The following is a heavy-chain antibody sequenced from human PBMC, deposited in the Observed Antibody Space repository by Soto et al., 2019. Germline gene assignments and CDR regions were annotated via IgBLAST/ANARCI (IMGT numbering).Heavy chain of an antibody. CDR3: ARTKEGITRVRGVIHWFDP. CDR1: GGTFSSYT. Sequence: QVQLVQSGAEVKKPGSSVKVSCKASGGTFSSYTISWVRQAPGQGLEWMGRIIPILGIANYAQKFQGRVTIAADKSTSTAYMELSSLRSEDTAVYYCARTKEGITRVRGVIHWFDPWGQGTLVTVSS. D-gene: IGHD3-10*01. CDR2: IIPILGIA. V-gene: IGHV1-69*02. J-gene: IGHJ5*02.